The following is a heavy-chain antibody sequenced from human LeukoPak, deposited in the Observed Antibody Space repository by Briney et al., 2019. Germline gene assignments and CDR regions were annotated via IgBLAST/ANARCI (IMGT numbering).Heavy chain of an antibody. CDR3: ARVTIFGVVTTTYYYYYGMDV. Sequence: VASVKVPCKASGGTFSSYAISWVRQAPGQGLEWMGGIIPIFGTANYAQKFQGRVTITADESTSTAYMELSSLRSEDTAVYYCARVTIFGVVTTTYYYYYGMDVWGQGTTVTVSS. CDR2: IIPIFGTA. CDR1: GGTFSSYA. V-gene: IGHV1-69*13. D-gene: IGHD3-3*01. J-gene: IGHJ6*02.